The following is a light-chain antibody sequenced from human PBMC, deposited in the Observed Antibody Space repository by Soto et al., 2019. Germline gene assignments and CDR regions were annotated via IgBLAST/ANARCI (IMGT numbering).Light chain of an antibody. CDR2: DVS. V-gene: IGLV2-14*03. Sequence: QSVLTQPASVSGSPGQSINISCTGTSSDVGGYNYVSWYQHHPGKAPKLIIYDVSNRPSGVSNPFSGSKSGNTASPTISGLQPEDEADSYCSSYTTSNTRQIVFGTGTKVTVL. CDR1: SSDVGGYNY. J-gene: IGLJ1*01. CDR3: SSYTTSNTRQIV.